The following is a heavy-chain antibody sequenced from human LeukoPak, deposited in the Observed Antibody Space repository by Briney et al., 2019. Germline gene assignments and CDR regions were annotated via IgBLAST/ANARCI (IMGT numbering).Heavy chain of an antibody. Sequence: GASVKVSCKASCYTFTNYGISWVRQAPGQGLDRMGWISAYSGDTNYAQKFQGRVTMTRDTSTSTAYMEPRSLRSDDTAVYYCARDPGSYGDAFDIWGQGTMVTVSA. CDR1: CYTFTNYG. D-gene: IGHD3-16*01. J-gene: IGHJ3*02. CDR3: ARDPGSYGDAFDI. CDR2: ISAYSGDT. V-gene: IGHV1-18*01.